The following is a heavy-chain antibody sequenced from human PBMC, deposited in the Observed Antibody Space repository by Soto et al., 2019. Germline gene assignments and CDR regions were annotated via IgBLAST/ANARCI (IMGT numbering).Heavy chain of an antibody. J-gene: IGHJ4*02. CDR2: IYHSGST. Sequence: SETLSLTCAVSGGSISSGGYSWSWIRQPPGKGLEWIGYIYHSGSTYYNPSLKSRVTISVDRSKNQFSLKLSSVTAADTAVYYCARGGEEDTAMVRAYYFDYWGQGTLVTVPS. CDR3: ARGGEEDTAMVRAYYFDY. CDR1: GGSISSGGYS. D-gene: IGHD5-18*01. V-gene: IGHV4-30-2*01.